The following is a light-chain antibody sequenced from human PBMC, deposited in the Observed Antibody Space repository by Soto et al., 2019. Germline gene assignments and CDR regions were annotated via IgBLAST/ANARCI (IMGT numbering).Light chain of an antibody. CDR2: KAS. CDR1: QSIAPW. CDR3: QQYNGYST. V-gene: IGKV1-5*03. Sequence: DIQMTQSAPTLSASVGDRVTITCRASQSIAPWLAWYQQKPGKAPKLLIYKASTLESGVPSRFSGGGSGTEFTFTISNLQPDDFATYYCQQYNGYSTFGQGTRVEIK. J-gene: IGKJ1*01.